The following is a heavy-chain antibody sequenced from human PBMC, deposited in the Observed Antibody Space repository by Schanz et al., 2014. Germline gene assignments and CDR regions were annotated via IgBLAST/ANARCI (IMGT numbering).Heavy chain of an antibody. CDR2: INPSGGST. V-gene: IGHV1-46*03. CDR3: ARDGVDAAAGGNY. D-gene: IGHD6-13*01. J-gene: IGHJ4*02. CDR1: GYTFTSDS. Sequence: QVQLVQSWAEVKKPGASVKVSCKASGYTFTSDSMHWVRQAPGQGLEWMGMINPSGGSTTYAQKFQGRVTMTRDTSTSTVYMKMSSLRSEDTAVYYCARDGVDAAAGGNYWGQGTLVTVSS.